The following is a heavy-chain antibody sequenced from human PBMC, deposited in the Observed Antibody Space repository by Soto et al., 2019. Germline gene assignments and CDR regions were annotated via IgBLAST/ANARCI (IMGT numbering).Heavy chain of an antibody. D-gene: IGHD6-13*01. CDR1: GFPFDDYA. J-gene: IGHJ6*02. V-gene: IGHV3-9*01. CDR2: ISWNSGSI. Sequence: PRGPLRLSCAASGFPFDDYALHLVRQAPGKGLEWVSCISWNSGSIGYADSVKGRFTLSRDNAKNSLYLQINSLRAENTALYYCPKYMGPGIAAAPPGMEVSGQGTTVTVSS. CDR3: PKYMGPGIAAAPPGMEV.